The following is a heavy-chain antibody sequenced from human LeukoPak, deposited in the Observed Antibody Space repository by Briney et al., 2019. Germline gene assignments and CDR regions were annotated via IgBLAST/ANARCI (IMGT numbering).Heavy chain of an antibody. Sequence: SETLSLTCTVSGGSISSYYWSWIRQPSGKGLEWIGEIYHSGSTNYNPSLKSRVTISVDKSKNQFSLKLSSVTAADTAVYYCARVLRGSSWYVYYYGMDVWGQGTTVTVSS. V-gene: IGHV4-59*12. CDR3: ARVLRGSSWYVYYYGMDV. CDR2: IYHSGST. J-gene: IGHJ6*02. D-gene: IGHD6-13*01. CDR1: GGSISSYY.